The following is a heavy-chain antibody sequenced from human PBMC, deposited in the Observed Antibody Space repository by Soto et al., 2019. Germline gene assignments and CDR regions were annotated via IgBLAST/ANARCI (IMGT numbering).Heavy chain of an antibody. Sequence: GESLKISCKGSGYSFTSYWIGWVRQMPGKGLEWMGIIYPGDSDTRYSPSFQGQVTISADKSISTAYLQWSSLKASDTAMYYCARRLKSATYHPYYYYGMDVWGQGTTVTVSS. D-gene: IGHD6-25*01. V-gene: IGHV5-51*01. J-gene: IGHJ6*02. CDR3: ARRLKSATYHPYYYYGMDV. CDR1: GYSFTSYW. CDR2: IYPGDSDT.